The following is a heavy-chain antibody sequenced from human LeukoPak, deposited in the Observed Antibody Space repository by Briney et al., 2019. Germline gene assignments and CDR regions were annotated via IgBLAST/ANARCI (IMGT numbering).Heavy chain of an antibody. CDR3: ARVGPFGMPHDI. Sequence: PGGSLRLSCAASGFTFSSYRMNWVRQAPGKGLEWVSSISSSSSYIYYADSVKGRFTISRDNARNSLYLQMNSLRAEDTAVYYCARVGPFGMPHDIWGQGTMVTVSS. J-gene: IGHJ3*02. CDR1: GFTFSSYR. CDR2: ISSSSSYI. V-gene: IGHV3-21*01. D-gene: IGHD2-2*01.